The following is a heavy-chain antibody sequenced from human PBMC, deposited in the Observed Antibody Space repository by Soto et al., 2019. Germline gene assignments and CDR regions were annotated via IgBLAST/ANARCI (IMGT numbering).Heavy chain of an antibody. CDR1: GFTFRTFG. CDR2: ISYDGNNK. V-gene: IGHV3-30*18. CDR3: AKENLLEMGMMTYFDY. J-gene: IGHJ4*02. D-gene: IGHD3-16*01. Sequence: QVQLAESGGGVVQPGRSLRLSCAASGFTFRTFGMHWVRQAPGRGLERVAFISYDGNNKKYADSVKGRFSISRDNSKNTLYLQMDNLRAEDTAIDSCAKENLLEMGMMTYFDYWGQGTLVTVSS.